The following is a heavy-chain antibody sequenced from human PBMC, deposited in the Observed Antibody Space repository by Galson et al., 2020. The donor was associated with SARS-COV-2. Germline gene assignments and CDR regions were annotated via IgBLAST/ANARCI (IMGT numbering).Heavy chain of an antibody. Sequence: GGSLRLSCAASGFTFSSYTMNWVRQAPVKGLELVAYIRSSSGTIYYADSVKGRFTISRDNSKNTLYLQMNSLRAEDTAVYYCARGEDSSGYFEYFQHWGQGTLVTVSS. CDR2: IRSSSGTI. D-gene: IGHD3-22*01. V-gene: IGHV3-48*01. CDR3: ARGEDSSGYFEYFQH. CDR1: GFTFSSYT. J-gene: IGHJ1*01.